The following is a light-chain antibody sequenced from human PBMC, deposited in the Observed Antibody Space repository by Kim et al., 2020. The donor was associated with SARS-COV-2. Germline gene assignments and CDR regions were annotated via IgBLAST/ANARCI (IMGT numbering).Light chain of an antibody. Sequence: SPGERATLSCRASQSVSSSYLAWYQQKPGQAPRLLIYGASSRATGIPDRFSGSGSGTDFTLTISRLGPEDFAVYYCQQYGSSPPTFGQGTKVDIK. V-gene: IGKV3-20*01. CDR3: QQYGSSPPT. CDR1: QSVSSSY. J-gene: IGKJ1*01. CDR2: GAS.